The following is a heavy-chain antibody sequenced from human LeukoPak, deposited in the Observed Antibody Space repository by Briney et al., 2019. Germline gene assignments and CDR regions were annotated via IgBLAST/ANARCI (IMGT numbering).Heavy chain of an antibody. Sequence: ASVKVSCKASGYTFTKYAINWVRQAPGQGLEWMGRIIPILGIANYAQKFQGRVTITADKSTSTAYMELSSLRSEDTAVYYCARDRGVRCSGGSCYSAGACFDYWGQGTLVTVSS. CDR1: GYTFTKYA. D-gene: IGHD2-15*01. CDR3: ARDRGVRCSGGSCYSAGACFDY. CDR2: IIPILGIA. J-gene: IGHJ4*02. V-gene: IGHV1-69*04.